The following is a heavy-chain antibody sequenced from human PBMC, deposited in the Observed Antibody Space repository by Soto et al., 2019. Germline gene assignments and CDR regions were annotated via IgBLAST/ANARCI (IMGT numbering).Heavy chain of an antibody. CDR3: ATDLVGYYYDSSGYYYVGPRAFDI. CDR1: GYTLTELS. Sequence: GASVKVSCKVSGYTLTELSMHWVRQAPGKGLEWMGGFDPEDGETIYAQKFQGRVTMTEDTSTDTAYMELSSLRSEDTAVYYCATDLVGYYYDSSGYYYVGPRAFDIWGQGTMVTVSS. CDR2: FDPEDGET. V-gene: IGHV1-24*01. D-gene: IGHD3-22*01. J-gene: IGHJ3*02.